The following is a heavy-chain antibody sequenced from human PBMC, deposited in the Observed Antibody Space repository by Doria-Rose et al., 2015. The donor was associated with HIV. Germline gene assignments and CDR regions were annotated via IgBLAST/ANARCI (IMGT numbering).Heavy chain of an antibody. V-gene: IGHV2-26*01. Sequence: QVTLKESSPVLVKPTETLTLTCTVSGVSLSSPGMGVSWIRQPPGKALEWLANIVSDDERSYITSLKSRLTISRDTSKSQVVLTMTDMDPVDTATYYCARIKSSRWYHKYYFDFWGQGTLVIVSA. CDR1: GVSLSSPGMG. CDR2: IVSDDER. J-gene: IGHJ4*02. D-gene: IGHD6-13*01. CDR3: ARIKSSRWYHKYYFDF.